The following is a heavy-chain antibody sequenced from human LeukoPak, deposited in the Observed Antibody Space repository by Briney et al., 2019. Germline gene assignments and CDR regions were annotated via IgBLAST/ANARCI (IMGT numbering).Heavy chain of an antibody. J-gene: IGHJ3*02. D-gene: IGHD1-26*01. CDR3: ARGPVGGATYYDGDAFDI. V-gene: IGHV4-39*07. Sequence: SETLSLTCTVSGGSISNNRYYWAWIRQTPGKGLEWIASMYYSGSTYYNPPLKSRVTISIDTSKNQCSLNLSSVTAADTAVYYCARGPVGGATYYDGDAFDIWGQGTMVTVSS. CDR2: MYYSGST. CDR1: GGSISNNRYY.